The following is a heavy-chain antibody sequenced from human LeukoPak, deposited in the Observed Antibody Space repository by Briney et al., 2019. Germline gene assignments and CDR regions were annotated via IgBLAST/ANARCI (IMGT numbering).Heavy chain of an antibody. CDR2: ISGSGDRT. D-gene: IGHD2-2*01. V-gene: IGHV3-23*01. CDR3: AISPREYCSSTSCPYYYYYGMDV. Sequence: GGSLRLSCAASGFTLSSYAMSWVRQAPGKGLEWVSAISGSGDRTYYADSVKGRFTISRDNSKNTLYLQINSLRAEDTAGYYCAISPREYCSSTSCPYYYYYGMDVWGKGTTVTVSS. CDR1: GFTLSSYA. J-gene: IGHJ6*04.